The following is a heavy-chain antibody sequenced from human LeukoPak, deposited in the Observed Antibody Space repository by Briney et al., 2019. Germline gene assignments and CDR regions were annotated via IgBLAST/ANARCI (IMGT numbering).Heavy chain of an antibody. J-gene: IGHJ4*02. CDR1: GFSLSSYW. Sequence: GGSLRLSCAASGFSLSSYWMSWVRQAPGKGLEWVSAISGSGGSTYYADSVKGRFTISRDNSKNTLYLQMNSLRAEDTAVYYCAKDPPYYYDSSGMGLDYWGQGTLVTVSS. V-gene: IGHV3-23*01. D-gene: IGHD3-22*01. CDR2: ISGSGGST. CDR3: AKDPPYYYDSSGMGLDY.